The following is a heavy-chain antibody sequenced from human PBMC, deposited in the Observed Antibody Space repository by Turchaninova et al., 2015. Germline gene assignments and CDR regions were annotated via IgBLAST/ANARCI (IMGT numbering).Heavy chain of an antibody. CDR1: GYSFTDYY. D-gene: IGHD3-9*01. CDR3: AREGYGDILTGYYDS. V-gene: IGHV1-2*06. Sequence: QVQLVQSGAEVKKPGASVQVSCRTYGYSFTDYYGHRVRKVPGQGLDWMGRINPNSGGADYVQRFQGRVIMTRDTSINTAYMELSRLRSDDTAVYYCAREGYGDILTGYYDSWGQGTLVTVSS. J-gene: IGHJ4*02. CDR2: INPNSGGA.